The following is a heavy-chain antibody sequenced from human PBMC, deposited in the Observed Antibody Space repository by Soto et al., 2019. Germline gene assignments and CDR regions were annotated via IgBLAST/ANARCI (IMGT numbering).Heavy chain of an antibody. V-gene: IGHV1-69*13. J-gene: IGHJ5*02. CDR1: GCTFSSYA. CDR2: IIPIFGTA. D-gene: IGHD6-13*01. Sequence: SVKVSCKASGCTFSSYAISWVRQAPGQGLEWMGGIIPIFGTANYAQKFQGRVTITADESTSTAYMELSSLRSEDTAVYYCARVRVAAAGRGPYNWFDPWGQGTLVTVSS. CDR3: ARVRVAAAGRGPYNWFDP.